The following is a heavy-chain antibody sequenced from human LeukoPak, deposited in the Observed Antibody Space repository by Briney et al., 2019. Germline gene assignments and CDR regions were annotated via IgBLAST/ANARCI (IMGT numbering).Heavy chain of an antibody. CDR1: GGSFSSNGYY. CDR2: IYYSGST. D-gene: IGHD3-3*01. J-gene: IGHJ4*02. V-gene: IGHV4-31*11. Sequence: SETLSLTCAVYGGSFSSNGYYWSWIRQHPGKGLEWIGYIYYSGSTYYNPSLKSRVTISVDTSKNQFSLRLSSVTAADTAVYYCARAPLRFLEWLGLDYWGQGTLVTVSS. CDR3: ARAPLRFLEWLGLDY.